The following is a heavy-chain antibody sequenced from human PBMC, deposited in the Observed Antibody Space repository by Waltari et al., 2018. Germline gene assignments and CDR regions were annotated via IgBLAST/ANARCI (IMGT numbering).Heavy chain of an antibody. Sequence: QVQLVESGGGVVQPGRSLRLSCAASGFTFSSYAMPWVRQAPGKGLEWVAVISYDGSNKYYADSVKGRFTISRDNSKNTLYLQMNSLRAEDTAVYYCARQSSGCLDYWGQGTLVTVSS. CDR2: ISYDGSNK. D-gene: IGHD6-19*01. CDR1: GFTFSSYA. J-gene: IGHJ4*02. CDR3: ARQSSGCLDY. V-gene: IGHV3-30*01.